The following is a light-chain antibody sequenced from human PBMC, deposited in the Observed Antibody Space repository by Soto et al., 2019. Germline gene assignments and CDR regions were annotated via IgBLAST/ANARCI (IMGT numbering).Light chain of an antibody. CDR3: TSYTTIRTVV. CDR2: EVT. Sequence: QSALTQPASVSGSPGQSITISCTGTSSDIGAYDYVSWYQQHPDKAPKVMIFEVTKRPSGVSSRFSGSKSGYTASLTISGLQADDEADYYCTSYTTIRTVVFGGGTQLTVL. V-gene: IGLV2-14*01. J-gene: IGLJ2*01. CDR1: SSDIGAYDY.